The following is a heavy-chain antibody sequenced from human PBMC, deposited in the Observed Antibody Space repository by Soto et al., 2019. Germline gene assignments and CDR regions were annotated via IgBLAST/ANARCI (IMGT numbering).Heavy chain of an antibody. V-gene: IGHV1-69*13. J-gene: IGHJ4*02. CDR1: GGTFSSYA. CDR3: ASYYDSSGYYYLGY. Sequence: ASVKVSCKASGGTFSSYAISWVRQAPGQGLEWMGGIIPIFGTANYAQKFQGRVTITADESTSTAYMELSSLRSEDTAVYYCASYYDSSGYYYLGYWGQGTLVTVSS. CDR2: IIPIFGTA. D-gene: IGHD3-22*01.